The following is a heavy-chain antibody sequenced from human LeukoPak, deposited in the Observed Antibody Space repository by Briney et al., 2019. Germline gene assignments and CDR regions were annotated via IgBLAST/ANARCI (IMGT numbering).Heavy chain of an antibody. D-gene: IGHD5-24*01. CDR3: AKRGVEMATIYYMDV. V-gene: IGHV1-8*03. CDR1: GYTFTSYD. CDR2: MNPNSGNT. J-gene: IGHJ6*03. Sequence: GASVKVSCKASGYTFTSYDINWVRQATGQGLEWMGWMNPNSGNTGYAQKFQGRVTITRNTSISTAYMELSSLRSEDTAVYYCAKRGVEMATIYYMDVWGKGTAVT.